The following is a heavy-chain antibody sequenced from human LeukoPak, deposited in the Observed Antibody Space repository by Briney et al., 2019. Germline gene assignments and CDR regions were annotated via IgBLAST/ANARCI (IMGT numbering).Heavy chain of an antibody. CDR3: AKAPAPYYYGPGTRFDY. CDR2: ISGSGGST. J-gene: IGHJ4*02. D-gene: IGHD3-10*01. CDR1: GFTFSSYA. V-gene: IGHV3-23*01. Sequence: GGSLRLSCAASGFTFSSYAMSWVRQAPGEGVEWVSAISGSGGSTYYADSVKGRFTISRDNSKNTLYLQMNSLRAEDTAVYYCAKAPAPYYYGPGTRFDYWGQGTLVTVSS.